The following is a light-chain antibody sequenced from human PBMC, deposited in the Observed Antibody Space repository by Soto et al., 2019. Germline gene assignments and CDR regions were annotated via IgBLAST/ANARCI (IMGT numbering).Light chain of an antibody. CDR1: SSDVGGYNY. Sequence: QSVLTQPRSVSGSPGQSVTISCTGTSSDVGGYNYVSWYQQHPGKAPKLMIYDVSKRPSGVPDRFSGSKSGNTASLTISGLQAEDEADYYCSSYTSSRAYVFGIGTKLTVL. CDR2: DVS. V-gene: IGLV2-11*01. J-gene: IGLJ1*01. CDR3: SSYTSSRAYV.